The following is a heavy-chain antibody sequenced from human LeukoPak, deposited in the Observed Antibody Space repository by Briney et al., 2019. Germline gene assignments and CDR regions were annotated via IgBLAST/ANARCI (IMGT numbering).Heavy chain of an antibody. Sequence: GGSLRLSYATSGFTISPYSMSWVRQAPGKGLEWVACISSSGSHTYYADSVKGRFIISRDNAKNSMSLHINSLRVEDTAMYFCARGDVDYYDSSGSDAFYIWGQGTRVTVSS. CDR3: ARGDVDYYDSSGSDAFYI. CDR2: ISSSGSHT. D-gene: IGHD3-22*01. CDR1: GFTISPYS. J-gene: IGHJ3*02. V-gene: IGHV3-21*06.